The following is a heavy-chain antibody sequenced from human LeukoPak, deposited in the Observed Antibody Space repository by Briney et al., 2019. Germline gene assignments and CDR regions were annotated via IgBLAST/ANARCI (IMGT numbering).Heavy chain of an antibody. J-gene: IGHJ6*03. Sequence: KPSETLSLTCTVSGYSISSGYYWSWIRQPPGKGLEWIGYIYYSGSTNYNPSLKSRVTISVDTSKNQFSLKLSSVTAADTAVYYCARASDAPTVTLYYYYYYMDVWGKGTTVTVSS. CDR3: ARASDAPTVTLYYYYYYMDV. V-gene: IGHV4-61*01. D-gene: IGHD4-17*01. CDR1: GYSISSGYY. CDR2: IYYSGST.